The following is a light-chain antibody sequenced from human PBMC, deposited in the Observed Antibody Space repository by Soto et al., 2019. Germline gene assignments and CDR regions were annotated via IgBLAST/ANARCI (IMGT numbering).Light chain of an antibody. V-gene: IGKV1-5*03. J-gene: IGKJ1*01. CDR3: QHYNSYSEA. CDR1: QSISSW. CDR2: KAS. Sequence: DIQMTQVPSTLSASVGARVTITCRASQSISSWLACYQQKPRKTPKLRIYKASSLESGVPTWFSGSGSGTELTLTSSSLQPDDFASYYCQHYNSYSEAFGQGTKVE.